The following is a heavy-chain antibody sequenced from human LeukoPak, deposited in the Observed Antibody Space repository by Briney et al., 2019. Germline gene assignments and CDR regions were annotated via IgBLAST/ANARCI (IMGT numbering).Heavy chain of an antibody. J-gene: IGHJ4*02. CDR2: IIPILGIA. Sequence: GASVKVSCKASGGTFSSYAISWVRQAPGQGLEWMGRIIPILGIANYAQKSQGRVTITADKSTSTAYMELSSLRSEDTAVYYCATEVQYYYDSSGYYHRFDYWGQGTLVTVSS. D-gene: IGHD3-22*01. V-gene: IGHV1-69*04. CDR3: ATEVQYYYDSSGYYHRFDY. CDR1: GGTFSSYA.